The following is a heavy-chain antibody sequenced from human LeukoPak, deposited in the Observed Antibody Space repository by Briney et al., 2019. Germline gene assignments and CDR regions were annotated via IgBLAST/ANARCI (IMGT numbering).Heavy chain of an antibody. D-gene: IGHD3-16*02. J-gene: IGHJ5*02. CDR3: ARLSPFMITFGGVISRGWFDP. Sequence: PSETLSLTCAVYGGSFSGYYWSWIRQPPGKGLEWIGEINHSGSTNYNPSLKSRVTISVDTPKNQFSLKLSSVTAADTAVYYCARLSPFMITFGGVISRGWFDPWGQGTLVTVSS. V-gene: IGHV4-34*01. CDR1: GGSFSGYY. CDR2: INHSGST.